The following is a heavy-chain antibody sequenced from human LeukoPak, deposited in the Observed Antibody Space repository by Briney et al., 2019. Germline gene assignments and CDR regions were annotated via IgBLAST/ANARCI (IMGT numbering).Heavy chain of an antibody. CDR2: INWNGGST. Sequence: GGSLRLSCAGSGFTVSSNYMSWVRQAPGKGLEWVSGINWNGGSTGYADSVKGRFTISRDNAKNSLYLRMNSLRAEDTALYYCARGGSTGWYSFDYWGQGTLVTVSS. J-gene: IGHJ4*02. V-gene: IGHV3-20*04. D-gene: IGHD6-19*01. CDR3: ARGGSTGWYSFDY. CDR1: GFTVSSNY.